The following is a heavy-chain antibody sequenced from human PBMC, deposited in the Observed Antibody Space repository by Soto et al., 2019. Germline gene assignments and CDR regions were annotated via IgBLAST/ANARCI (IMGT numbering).Heavy chain of an antibody. V-gene: IGHV1-18*01. D-gene: IGHD1-20*01. CDR3: ARDISGVGRYYYYYYYMDV. CDR2: ISAYNGNT. J-gene: IGHJ6*03. Sequence: ASVKVSCKASGYTFTSYGISCVRQAPGQGLEWMGWISAYNGNTNYAQKLQGRVTMTTDTSTSTAYMELRSLRSGDTAVYYCARDISGVGRYYYYYYYMDVWGKGTTVTVSS. CDR1: GYTFTSYG.